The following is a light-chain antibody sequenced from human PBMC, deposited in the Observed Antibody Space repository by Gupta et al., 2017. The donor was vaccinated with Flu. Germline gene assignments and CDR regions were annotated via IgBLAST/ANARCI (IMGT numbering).Light chain of an antibody. CDR1: SSNIASNY. J-gene: IGLJ1*01. V-gene: IGLV1-47*01. CDR2: RDD. CDR3: AAWDDILSGYV. Sequence: SSSNIASNYVYGSQHLPGPAPKLLMYRDDHRPLGVPARFSGSKSGTSASLAISGLRSEDEADYYCAAWDDILSGYVFGTGTKVTVL.